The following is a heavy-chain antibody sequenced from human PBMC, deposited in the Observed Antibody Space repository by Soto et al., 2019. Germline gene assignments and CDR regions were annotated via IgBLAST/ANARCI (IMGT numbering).Heavy chain of an antibody. D-gene: IGHD3-22*01. Sequence: VAPLKVSCKASGGTFNNNGVTWMRHTPGQGLEWMDGLIPIFGTPSYAQRFQGSVTTTADQSTSTACMELSSVTCEDTDVYYCAIHRMHLDSTGYSGRRLSETRGQG. CDR2: LIPIFGTP. V-gene: IGHV1-69*13. CDR1: GGTFNNNG. CDR3: AIHRMHLDSTGYSGRRLSET. J-gene: IGHJ4*02.